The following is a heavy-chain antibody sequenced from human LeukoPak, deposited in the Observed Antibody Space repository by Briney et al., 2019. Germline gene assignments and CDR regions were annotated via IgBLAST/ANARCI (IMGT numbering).Heavy chain of an antibody. V-gene: IGHV4-39*01. J-gene: IGHJ4*02. D-gene: IGHD3-22*01. Sequence: PSETLSLTCTVSGGSISSSSYYWGWIRQPPGKGLEWIGSIYYSGSTYYNPSLKGRVTISVDTSKNQFSLKLSSVTAADTAVYYCARAVFYYYDSSGYFDYWGQGTLVTVSS. CDR1: GGSISSSSYY. CDR2: IYYSGST. CDR3: ARAVFYYYDSSGYFDY.